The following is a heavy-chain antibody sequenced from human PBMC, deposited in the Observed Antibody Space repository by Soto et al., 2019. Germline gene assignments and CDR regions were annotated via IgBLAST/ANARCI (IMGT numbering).Heavy chain of an antibody. Sequence: QVQLVESGGGLVKPGGSLRLSCAASGFTFSAYYMSWSRQAPGKGLEWVSYISSRSSTIFYADSVKGRFTISRDNVKNSLYLQMNSLRAEDTAVYYCASGTNGAFFVYWGQGILVTVSS. CDR3: ASGTNGAFFVY. D-gene: IGHD2-8*01. J-gene: IGHJ4*02. CDR1: GFTFSAYY. V-gene: IGHV3-11*01. CDR2: ISSRSSTI.